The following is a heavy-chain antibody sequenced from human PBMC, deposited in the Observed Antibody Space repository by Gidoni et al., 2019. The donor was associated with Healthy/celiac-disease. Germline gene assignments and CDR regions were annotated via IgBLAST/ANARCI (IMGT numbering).Heavy chain of an antibody. CDR2: IYYSGST. J-gene: IGHJ6*02. Sequence: QVQLQESGPGLVKPSETLSLTCTVSGGSISSYYWSWIRQPPGKGLEWIGYIYYSGSTNYNPSLKSRVTISVDTSKNQFSLKLSSVTAADTAVYYCARSPDQYSSSFRRGYYYYGMDVWGQGTTVTVSS. CDR3: ARSPDQYSSSFRRGYYYYGMDV. D-gene: IGHD6-6*01. CDR1: GGSISSYY. V-gene: IGHV4-59*01.